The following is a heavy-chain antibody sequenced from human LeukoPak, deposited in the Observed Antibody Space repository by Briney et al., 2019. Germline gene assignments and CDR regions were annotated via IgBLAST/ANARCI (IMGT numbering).Heavy chain of an antibody. CDR1: GFTLSNYA. D-gene: IGHD2-2*01. Sequence: PGGSLRLSWAASGFTLSNYAMHWVRQAPGKGREWVTVISTDGKDKKYADSVKGRFAISRDNSKNTLDLQMNSLRAEDTAVYYCAKDQKWGPADYYFDSWGQGTLVTVSA. V-gene: IGHV3-30*18. CDR2: ISTDGKDK. J-gene: IGHJ4*02. CDR3: AKDQKWGPADYYFDS.